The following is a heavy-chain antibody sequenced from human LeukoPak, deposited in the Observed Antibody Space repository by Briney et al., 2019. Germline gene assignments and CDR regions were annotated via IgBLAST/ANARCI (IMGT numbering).Heavy chain of an antibody. CDR2: IGTIGDT. Sequence: GGSLRLSCAASGFTFSSSDMHWVRQPTGKGLEWVSAIGTIGDTYYPGSVKGRFTISRDNSKNTLYLQMNSLRAEDTAVYYCAKAACGGNCYYYMDVWGKGTTVTVSS. J-gene: IGHJ6*03. CDR3: AKAACGGNCYYYMDV. V-gene: IGHV3-13*01. D-gene: IGHD2-21*01. CDR1: GFTFSSSD.